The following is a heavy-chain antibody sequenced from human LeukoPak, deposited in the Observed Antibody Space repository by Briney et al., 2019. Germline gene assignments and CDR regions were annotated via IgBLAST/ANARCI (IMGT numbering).Heavy chain of an antibody. Sequence: ASVKVSCKASGYTFTGYHIHWVRQAPGQGLEWMGWISAYNGNTNYAQKLQGRVTMTTDTSTSTAYMELRSLRSDDTAVYYCARAGTYDYGVTFLDYWGQGTLVTVSS. CDR1: GYTFTGYH. CDR2: ISAYNGNT. V-gene: IGHV1-18*04. D-gene: IGHD5-12*01. J-gene: IGHJ4*02. CDR3: ARAGTYDYGVTFLDY.